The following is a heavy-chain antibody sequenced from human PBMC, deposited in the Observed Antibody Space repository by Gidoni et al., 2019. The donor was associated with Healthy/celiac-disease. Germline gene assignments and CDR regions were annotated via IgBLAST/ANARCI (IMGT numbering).Heavy chain of an antibody. D-gene: IGHD4-17*01. J-gene: IGHJ4*02. CDR3: AISTVTTFDY. CDR1: GCTFTSDS. CDR2: SNAGNGNT. Sequence: VQLVQSGAEVKKPGGAVKVCCKASGCTFTSDSMHWMRQAPGQRLDWMGWSNAGNGNTKYSPKFQGRVTITRYPSASTAYMELSSLRSADTALYYCAISTVTTFDYCGQGPLVTVSS. V-gene: IGHV1-3*01.